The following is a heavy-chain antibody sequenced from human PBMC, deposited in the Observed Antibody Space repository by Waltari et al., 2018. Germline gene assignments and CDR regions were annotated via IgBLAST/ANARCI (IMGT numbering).Heavy chain of an antibody. D-gene: IGHD3-22*01. CDR1: GYSISSGYF. CDR2: IFHSGTT. V-gene: IGHV4-38-2*01. CDR3: ARSSGYYSFSY. Sequence: QVQMQESGPGLVKPSETLSLTCDVSGYSISSGYFWGWLRQPPGKGLEWIGGIFHSGTTYYNPSLKSRVTLSVDTSKNQISLKLSSVTAADTAVYYCARSSGYYSFSYWGQGTLVTVSS. J-gene: IGHJ4*02.